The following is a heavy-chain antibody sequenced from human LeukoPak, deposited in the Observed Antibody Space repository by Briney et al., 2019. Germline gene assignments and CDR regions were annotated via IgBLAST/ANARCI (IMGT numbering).Heavy chain of an antibody. CDR2: ISGSGGST. J-gene: IGHJ4*02. CDR3: AKDQDPGSIFGVVTYLDY. CDR1: GFTFSSYA. D-gene: IGHD3-3*01. Sequence: PGGSLRLSCAASGFTFSSYAMSWVRQAPGKGLEWVSAISGSGGSTYYADSVKGRFTISRDNSKNTLYLQMNSLRAEDTAVYYCAKDQDPGSIFGVVTYLDYWGQGTLVTVSS. V-gene: IGHV3-23*01.